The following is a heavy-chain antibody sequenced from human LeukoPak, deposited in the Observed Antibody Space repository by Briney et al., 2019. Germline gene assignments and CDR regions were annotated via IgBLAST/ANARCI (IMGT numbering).Heavy chain of an antibody. J-gene: IGHJ4*02. CDR1: GYTFTGYY. V-gene: IGHV1-2*02. Sequence: ASVKVSCKASGYTFTGYYMHWVRQAPGQRLEWMGWINPKSGGTKYAPKFQGRVTMTRDTSISTAYMELISLRSDDTAVYYCARSDSSGYYWGYFDYWGQGTLVTVSS. CDR2: INPKSGGT. CDR3: ARSDSSGYYWGYFDY. D-gene: IGHD3-22*01.